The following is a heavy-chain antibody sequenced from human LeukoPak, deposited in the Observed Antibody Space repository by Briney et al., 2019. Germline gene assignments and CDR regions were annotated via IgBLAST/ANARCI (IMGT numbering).Heavy chain of an antibody. CDR2: INHSGST. V-gene: IGHV4-34*01. CDR3: ARGPSRLSVLRYFDWVPQFPYYYYMDV. J-gene: IGHJ6*03. D-gene: IGHD3-9*01. CDR1: GGSFSGYY. Sequence: PSETLSLTCAVYGGSFSGYYWSWIRQPPGKGLEWIGEINHSGSTNYNPSLKSRVTISVDTSKNQFSLKLSSVTAADTAVYYCARGPSRLSVLRYFDWVPQFPYYYYMDVWGKGTTVTVSS.